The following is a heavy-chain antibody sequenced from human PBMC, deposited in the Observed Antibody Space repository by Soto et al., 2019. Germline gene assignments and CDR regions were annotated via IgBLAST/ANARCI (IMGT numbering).Heavy chain of an antibody. J-gene: IGHJ4*02. CDR1: GFTVISDY. Sequence: GGSLRLSCAASGFTVISDYMSWVRQAPGKGLEWVSVIYSGGTTYYADSVKGRFTISRDNSKNTLYLQMSSLRAEDTAVYYCARDGYSESHVGYWGQGTLVTVSS. V-gene: IGHV3-53*01. D-gene: IGHD5-18*01. CDR2: IYSGGTT. CDR3: ARDGYSESHVGY.